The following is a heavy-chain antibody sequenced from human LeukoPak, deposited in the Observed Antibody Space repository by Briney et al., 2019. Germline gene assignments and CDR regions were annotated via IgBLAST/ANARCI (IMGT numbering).Heavy chain of an antibody. CDR3: AKRADYGGNSYDY. J-gene: IGHJ4*02. Sequence: GGSLRLSCAASGFTFSNYWMHWVRQAPGKGLVWVSRINSDGTSTSYADSVKGRFTISRDNAKNTLYLQVNSLRAEDTALYYCAKRADYGGNSYDYWGQGTLVTVSS. CDR1: GFTFSNYW. V-gene: IGHV3-74*01. D-gene: IGHD4-23*01. CDR2: INSDGTST.